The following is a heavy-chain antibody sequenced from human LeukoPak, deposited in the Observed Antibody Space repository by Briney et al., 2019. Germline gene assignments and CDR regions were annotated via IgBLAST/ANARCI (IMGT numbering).Heavy chain of an antibody. CDR1: GFTFSSYS. D-gene: IGHD3-9*01. V-gene: IGHV3-48*01. CDR2: ISSSSSTI. CDR3: ARGFYYDILTPDY. Sequence: GGSLRLSCAASGFTFSSYSMNWVRQAPGKGLEWVSYISSSSSTIYYADSVKGRFTISRDNSKNTLYLQMNSLRAEDTAVYYCARGFYYDILTPDYWGQGTLVTVSS. J-gene: IGHJ4*02.